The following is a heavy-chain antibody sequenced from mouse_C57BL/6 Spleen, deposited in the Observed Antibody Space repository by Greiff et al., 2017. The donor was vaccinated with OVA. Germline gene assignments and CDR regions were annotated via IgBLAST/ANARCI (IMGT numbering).Heavy chain of an antibody. D-gene: IGHD1-1*01. Sequence: VQLQQSGPELVKPGASVKIPCKASGYTFTDYNMDWVKQSHGKSLEWIGDINPNNGGTIYNQKFKGKATLTVDKSSSTAYMELRSLTSEDTAVYYCAREDYGGSPSFAYWGQGTLVTVSA. CDR1: GYTFTDYN. CDR3: AREDYGGSPSFAY. J-gene: IGHJ3*01. CDR2: INPNNGGT. V-gene: IGHV1-18*01.